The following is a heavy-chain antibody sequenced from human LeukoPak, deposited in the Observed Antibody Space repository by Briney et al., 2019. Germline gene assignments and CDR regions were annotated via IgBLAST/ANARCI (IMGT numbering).Heavy chain of an antibody. Sequence: SETLSLTCTVSGGSISSGDCYWSWIRQPPGKGLEWIAYIYYSGSTYYNPSLKSRVTISVDTSKSQFSLKLSSVTAADTAVYYCARATVTTRFDPWGRGTLVTVSS. D-gene: IGHD4-17*01. CDR3: ARATVTTRFDP. CDR2: IYYSGST. CDR1: GGSISSGDCY. V-gene: IGHV4-30-4*08. J-gene: IGHJ5*02.